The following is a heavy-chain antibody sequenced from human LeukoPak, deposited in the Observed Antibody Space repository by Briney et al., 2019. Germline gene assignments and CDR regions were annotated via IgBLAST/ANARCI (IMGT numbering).Heavy chain of an antibody. Sequence: SETLSLTGTLSGGSISGYYWSWIRQPPGKGLEWIGYIHYSGSTHYNPSLKSRVTISVDTSKNQFSLKLSSLTAADTAVYYCARHYDSSGFHYWGQGTLVTVSS. CDR1: GGSISGYY. D-gene: IGHD3-22*01. CDR2: IHYSGST. J-gene: IGHJ4*02. V-gene: IGHV4-59*01. CDR3: ARHYDSSGFHY.